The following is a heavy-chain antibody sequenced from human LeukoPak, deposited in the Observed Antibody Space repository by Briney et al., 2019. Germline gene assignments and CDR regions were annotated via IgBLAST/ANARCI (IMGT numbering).Heavy chain of an antibody. Sequence: GGSLRLSCAASGFTFSSYAMSWVRQAPGKGLEWVSAISGSGGSTYYADSVKGRFTISRDNSKNTLYLQMNSLRAEDTAVYYCAKEEGPYYYDPSYYFDCWGQGTLVTVSS. CDR3: AKEEGPYYYDPSYYFDC. V-gene: IGHV3-23*01. J-gene: IGHJ4*02. CDR1: GFTFSSYA. CDR2: ISGSGGST. D-gene: IGHD3-22*01.